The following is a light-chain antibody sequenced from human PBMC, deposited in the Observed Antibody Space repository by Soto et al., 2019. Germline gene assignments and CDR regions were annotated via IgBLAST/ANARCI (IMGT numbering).Light chain of an antibody. Sequence: DIQMTQSPSSLSASVGDRVTITCQASQDISNHLNWYQQKPGRAPKLLIYSASSLQSGIPSRFSGSGSGTDFTDFTLTISSLQPEDFATYYCQQTYMTPITFGQGTRLEI. CDR1: QDISNH. CDR3: QQTYMTPIT. CDR2: SAS. V-gene: IGKV1-39*01. J-gene: IGKJ5*01.